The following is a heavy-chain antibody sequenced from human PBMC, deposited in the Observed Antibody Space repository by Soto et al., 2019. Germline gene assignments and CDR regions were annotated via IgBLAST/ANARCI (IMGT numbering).Heavy chain of an antibody. CDR3: ARDVARPNYAYYGMDI. CDR1: GFAFNNSE. J-gene: IGHJ6*02. V-gene: IGHV3-48*03. D-gene: IGHD2-21*01. Sequence: EVQLVESGGGLVQPGGSLRLSCAASGFAFNNSEMNWVRQAPGKGLEWISYMSSSGGIIYYAASVRGRFTITRDNAKNSLYLQMTSLRADDTAVYYCARDVARPNYAYYGMDIWGQGTTVTVSS. CDR2: MSSSGGII.